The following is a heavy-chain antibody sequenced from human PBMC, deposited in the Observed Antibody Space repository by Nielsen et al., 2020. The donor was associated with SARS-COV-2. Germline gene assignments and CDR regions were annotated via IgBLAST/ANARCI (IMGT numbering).Heavy chain of an antibody. J-gene: IGHJ5*02. V-gene: IGHV3-9*01. CDR2: ISWNSGSI. CDR3: AKEPHPEYGDYL. Sequence: SLKISCAASGFTFDDYAMPWVRQAPGQGLEWVSGISWNSGSIGYADSVTGRFTISRDNAKNSLYLQMNSLRAEDTALYYCAKEPHPEYGDYLWGQGTLVTVSS. CDR1: GFTFDDYA. D-gene: IGHD4-17*01.